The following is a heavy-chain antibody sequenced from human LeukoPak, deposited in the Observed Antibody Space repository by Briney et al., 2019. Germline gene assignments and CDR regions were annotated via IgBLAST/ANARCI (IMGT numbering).Heavy chain of an antibody. CDR2: IYYSGST. D-gene: IGHD1-20*01. J-gene: IGHJ4*02. Sequence: PSETLSLTCTVSGGSIRSSYYYWSWIRQPPGKGLEWIGYIYYSGSTNYNPSLKSRVTISVDTSKNQFSLKLSSVTAADTAVYYCARVTKDSPIPYNWKQSGVYYFDYWGQGTLVTVSS. V-gene: IGHV4-61*01. CDR1: GGSIRSSYYY. CDR3: ARVTKDSPIPYNWKQSGVYYFDY.